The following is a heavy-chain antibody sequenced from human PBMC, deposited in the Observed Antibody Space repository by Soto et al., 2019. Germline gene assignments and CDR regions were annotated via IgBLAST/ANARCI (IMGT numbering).Heavy chain of an antibody. CDR1: GYTFTDDG. CDR3: ARYNIPSASPDY. Sequence: ASVKVSFKASGYTFTDDGLIWVRQAPGQGLEWMGWISSYNGNTKYAQSLQGRVTMTTDTSTSTAYMELRSLSSDDTAMYYCARYNIPSASPDYWGQGTLVTVSS. CDR2: ISSYNGNT. V-gene: IGHV1-18*04. D-gene: IGHD6-13*01. J-gene: IGHJ4*02.